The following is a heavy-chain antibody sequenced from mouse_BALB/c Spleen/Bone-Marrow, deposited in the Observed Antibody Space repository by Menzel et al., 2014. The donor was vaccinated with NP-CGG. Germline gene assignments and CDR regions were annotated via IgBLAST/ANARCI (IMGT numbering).Heavy chain of an antibody. CDR3: ARRDGSTYYYAMDY. CDR1: GYAFSNYW. J-gene: IGHJ4*01. Sequence: VQLQHSGAELVRPGSSVKISCKASGYAFSNYWMNWVKQRPGQGLEWIGQIYPGDGDTNYNGKFKGKATLTADKSSSTAYMQLSSLTSEDSAVYFCARRDGSTYYYAMDYWGQGTSVTVSS. CDR2: IYPGDGDT. D-gene: IGHD1-1*01. V-gene: IGHV1-80*01.